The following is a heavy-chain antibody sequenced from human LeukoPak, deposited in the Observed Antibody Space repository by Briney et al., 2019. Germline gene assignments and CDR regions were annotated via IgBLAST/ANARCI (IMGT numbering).Heavy chain of an antibody. CDR2: ISGSGGSA. D-gene: IGHD3-22*01. CDR1: GFTFSSYA. CDR3: AKDSNTYYYDSSGSIDY. Sequence: GGSLRLSCAASGFTFSSYAMNWVRQAPGKGLEWVSGISGSGGSAYHADSVKGRFTISRDNSKNTLYLQMNSLRAEDTAGYYCAKDSNTYYYDSSGSIDYWGQGTLVTVSS. V-gene: IGHV3-23*01. J-gene: IGHJ4*02.